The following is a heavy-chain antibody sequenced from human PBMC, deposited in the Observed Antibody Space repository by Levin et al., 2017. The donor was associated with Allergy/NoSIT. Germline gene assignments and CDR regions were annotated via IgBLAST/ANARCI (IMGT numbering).Heavy chain of an antibody. CDR1: GYTFTSYD. J-gene: IGHJ5*02. CDR2: MNPNSGNT. V-gene: IGHV1-8*01. D-gene: IGHD6-13*01. Sequence: AASVKVSCKASGYTFTSYDINWVRQATGQGLEWMGWMNPNSGNTGYAQKFQGRVTMTRNTSISTAYMELSSLRSEDTAVYYCARRYSSIAYVNWFDPWGQGTLVTVSS. CDR3: ARRYSSIAYVNWFDP.